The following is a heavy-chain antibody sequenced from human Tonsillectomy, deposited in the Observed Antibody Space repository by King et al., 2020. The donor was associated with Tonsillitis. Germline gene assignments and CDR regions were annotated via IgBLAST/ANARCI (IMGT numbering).Heavy chain of an antibody. V-gene: IGHV1-69*01. CDR1: GGTFSSYA. CDR2: IIPMFGTE. J-gene: IGHJ5*02. CDR3: ATGEGGWLQFGPFDP. D-gene: IGHD5-24*01. Sequence: QLVQSGAEVKKPGSSVKVSCKASGGTFSSYAISWVRQAPGQGLEWMGGIIPMFGTENYARKFQGRVTITADESTSTAYMELSSLRYEDTAMYYCATGEGGWLQFGPFDPWGQGTLVTVSS.